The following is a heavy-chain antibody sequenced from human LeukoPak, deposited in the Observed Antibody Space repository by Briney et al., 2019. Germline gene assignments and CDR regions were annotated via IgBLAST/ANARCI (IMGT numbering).Heavy chain of an antibody. CDR3: ATSATRSGPFDY. J-gene: IGHJ4*02. D-gene: IGHD1-1*01. CDR2: INPSGGST. V-gene: IGHV1-46*01. CDR1: GYTSTSYY. Sequence: GASVKVSCKASGYTSTSYYMHWVRQAPGQGLEWMGIINPSGGSTDYAQKFQDRVTMTRDTSTSTVYMELSSLRSEDTAVYYCATSATRSGPFDYWGQGTLVTVSS.